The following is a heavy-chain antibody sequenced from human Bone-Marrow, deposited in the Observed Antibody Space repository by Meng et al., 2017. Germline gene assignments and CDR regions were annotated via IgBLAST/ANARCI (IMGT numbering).Heavy chain of an antibody. CDR2: IDPKSGDT. V-gene: IGHV1-2*06. CDR3: ARDEDISAAGKLFGDY. J-gene: IGHJ4*02. CDR1: GYNFPDYW. D-gene: IGHD6-13*01. Sequence: ASVKVSCKPSGYNFPDYWLHWVRRAPGQGLEGMGRIDPKSGDTHYEQRFQGRVTMTGDTSISTAYMELSGLRSDDTAMYYCARDEDISAAGKLFGDYWGQGTPVTVSS.